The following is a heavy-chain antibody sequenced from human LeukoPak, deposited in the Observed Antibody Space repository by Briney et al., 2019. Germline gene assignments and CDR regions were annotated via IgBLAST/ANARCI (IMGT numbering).Heavy chain of an antibody. J-gene: IGHJ4*02. CDR1: GFTFSSYA. CDR3: AKGRPLWFGELPQYYFDY. Sequence: GGSLRLSCAASGFTFSSYAMSWVRQAPGKGLEWVSAISGSGGSTYYADSVKGRFTISRDNSKNTLYLQMNSLRAEDTAVYYCAKGRPLWFGELPQYYFDYWGQGTLVTVSS. V-gene: IGHV3-23*01. D-gene: IGHD3-10*01. CDR2: ISGSGGST.